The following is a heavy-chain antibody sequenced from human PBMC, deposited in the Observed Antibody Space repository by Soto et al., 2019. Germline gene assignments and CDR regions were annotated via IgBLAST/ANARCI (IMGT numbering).Heavy chain of an antibody. CDR2: ITSSGSYV. J-gene: IGHJ6*02. CDR1: GFTFSRNT. V-gene: IGHV3-21*01. CDR3: VKDEGIYAMDV. Sequence: PGGSLRLSCVTSGFTFSRNTMNWVRQAPGKGLEWVASITSSGSYVYYADSVKGRFSASRDNAKNSLSLQMDSLRPDDTAIYFCVKDEGIYAMDVWGHGTTVTVS. D-gene: IGHD3-3*02.